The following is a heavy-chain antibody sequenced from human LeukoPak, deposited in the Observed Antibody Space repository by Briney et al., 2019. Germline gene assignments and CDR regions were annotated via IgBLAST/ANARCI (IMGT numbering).Heavy chain of an antibody. CDR2: IIPILGIA. J-gene: IGHJ4*02. D-gene: IGHD6-19*01. CDR1: GYTFTGYY. V-gene: IGHV1-69*04. Sequence: SVKVSCKASGYTFTGYYMHWVRQAPGQGLEWMGRIIPILGIANYAQKFQGRVTITADKSTSTAYMEPSSLRSEDTAVYYCARDLAVAGTNVPGYWGQGTLVTVSS. CDR3: ARDLAVAGTNVPGY.